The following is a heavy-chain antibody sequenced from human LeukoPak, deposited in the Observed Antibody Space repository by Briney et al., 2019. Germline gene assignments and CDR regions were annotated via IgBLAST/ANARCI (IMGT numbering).Heavy chain of an antibody. CDR2: IKQDGSEE. D-gene: IGHD3-22*01. CDR3: ARESYDSSGYDNWFDP. V-gene: IGHV3-7*01. J-gene: IGHJ5*02. CDR1: GFTFSSYW. Sequence: PGGSLRLSCAASGFTFSSYWMSWVRQAPGKGLEWVANIKQDGSEEYYVDSVKGRFTISRDNAKNSLYLQMNSLRAEDTAVYYCARESYDSSGYDNWFDPWGQGTLVTVSS.